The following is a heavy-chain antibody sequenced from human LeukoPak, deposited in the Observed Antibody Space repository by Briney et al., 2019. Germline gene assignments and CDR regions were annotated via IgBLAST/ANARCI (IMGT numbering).Heavy chain of an antibody. Sequence: GGSLRLSCAASGFTFSSYGMSWVRQAPGKGLEWVSAISGSGGSTYYADSVKGRFTISRDNSKNTLYLQMNSLRAEDTAVYYCAKFRGYSYGPIGYWGQGTLVTVSS. D-gene: IGHD5-18*01. CDR1: GFTFSSYG. V-gene: IGHV3-23*01. CDR3: AKFRGYSYGPIGY. CDR2: ISGSGGST. J-gene: IGHJ4*02.